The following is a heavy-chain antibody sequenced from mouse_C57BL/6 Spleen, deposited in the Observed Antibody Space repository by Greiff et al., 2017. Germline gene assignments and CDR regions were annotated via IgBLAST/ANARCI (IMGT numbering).Heavy chain of an antibody. CDR2: IDPSDSYT. J-gene: IGHJ4*01. CDR3: ARGGGYYDAMDY. CDR1: GYTFTSYW. Sequence: QVQLQQPGAELVMPGASVKLSCKASGYTFTSYWMHWVKQRPGQGLEWIGEIDPSDSYTNYNQKFKGKSTLTVDKSSSTAYMLLSSLTSEDSAVYYCARGGGYYDAMDYWGQGTSVTVSS. D-gene: IGHD2-2*01. V-gene: IGHV1-69*01.